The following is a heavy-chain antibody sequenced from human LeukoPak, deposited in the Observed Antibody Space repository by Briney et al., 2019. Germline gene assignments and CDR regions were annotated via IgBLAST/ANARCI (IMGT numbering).Heavy chain of an antibody. D-gene: IGHD3/OR15-3a*01. Sequence: SETLSLTCAVYGGSFSGYYWSWIRQPPGEGLEWIGEINHSGSTNYNPSLKSRVTISVDTYKNQFSLKLSSVTAADTAVYYCARASPLGLNWFDPWGQGTLVTVSS. V-gene: IGHV4-34*01. CDR1: GGSFSGYY. CDR2: INHSGST. CDR3: ARASPLGLNWFDP. J-gene: IGHJ5*02.